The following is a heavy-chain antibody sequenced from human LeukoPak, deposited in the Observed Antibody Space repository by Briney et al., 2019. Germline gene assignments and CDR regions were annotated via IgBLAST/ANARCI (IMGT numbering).Heavy chain of an antibody. V-gene: IGHV3-11*01. CDR3: AKERSSGWSQGEFDY. CDR1: GFTFSDYY. CDR2: ISSSGSTI. D-gene: IGHD6-19*01. J-gene: IGHJ4*02. Sequence: GGSLRLSCAASGFTFSDYYMSWIRQAPGKGLEWVSYISSSGSTIYYADSVEGRFTISRDNAKNSLYLQMNSLRAEDTALYYCAKERSSGWSQGEFDYWGQGTLVTVSS.